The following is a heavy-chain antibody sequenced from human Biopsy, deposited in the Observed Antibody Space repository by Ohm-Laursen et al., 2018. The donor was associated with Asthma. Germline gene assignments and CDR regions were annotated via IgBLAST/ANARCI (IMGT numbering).Heavy chain of an antibody. J-gene: IGHJ4*02. V-gene: IGHV3-7*03. CDR3: ARGYSASWYFGY. D-gene: IGHD6-13*01. CDR1: GFTFGDYW. CDR2: IKHDGSEK. Sequence: SLRLSCTAPGFTFGDYWMSWVRQVPGKGLEWVANIKHDGSEKNHVDSLKGRFTISRDNAKKSLFLEMNSLTVEDTAVYFCARGYSASWYFGYWGQGTLVTVSS.